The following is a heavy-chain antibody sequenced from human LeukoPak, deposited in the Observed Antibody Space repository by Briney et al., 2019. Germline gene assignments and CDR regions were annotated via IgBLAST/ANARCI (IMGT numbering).Heavy chain of an antibody. Sequence: PSETLSLTCTVSGGSISSGSYYLSWIRQPAGKGLEWIGRIYTSGSTNYNPSLKSRVTISVDTSKNQFSLKLSSVTAADTAVYYCARGGYYDSSARRWGQGTMVTVSS. J-gene: IGHJ3*01. D-gene: IGHD3-22*01. CDR2: IYTSGST. CDR3: ARGGYYDSSARR. CDR1: GGSISSGSYY. V-gene: IGHV4-61*02.